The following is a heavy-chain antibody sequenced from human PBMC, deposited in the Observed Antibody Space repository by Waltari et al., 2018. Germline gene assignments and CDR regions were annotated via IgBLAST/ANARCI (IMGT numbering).Heavy chain of an antibody. Sequence: QLQLQESGPGLVKPSETLSLTCTVSGGSISSSRYYWCWIRQHPGKGLEWIGSIYYSGSTYYNPSLKSRVTISVDTSKNQFSLKLSSVTAADTAVYYCARMSSGWGVDWGQGTLVTVSS. CDR3: ARMSSGWGVD. V-gene: IGHV4-39*01. CDR2: IYYSGST. CDR1: GGSISSSRYY. D-gene: IGHD6-19*01. J-gene: IGHJ4*02.